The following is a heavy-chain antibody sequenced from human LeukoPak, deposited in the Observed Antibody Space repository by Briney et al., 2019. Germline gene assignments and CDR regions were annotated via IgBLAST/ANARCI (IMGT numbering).Heavy chain of an antibody. Sequence: PSEPLSLTCTVSGGSISSYYWSWIRQPPGKGLECIGYIYYSGTTNYNPSLKSRVTISVDTSKNQFSLKLRSVTAADTAVYYCARGGDYLFDYWGQGTLVTVSS. V-gene: IGHV4-59*01. CDR2: IYYSGTT. J-gene: IGHJ4*02. CDR3: ARGGDYLFDY. D-gene: IGHD4-17*01. CDR1: GGSISSYY.